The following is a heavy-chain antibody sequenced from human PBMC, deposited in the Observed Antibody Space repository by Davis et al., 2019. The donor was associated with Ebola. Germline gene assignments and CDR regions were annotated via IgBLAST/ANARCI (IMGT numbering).Heavy chain of an antibody. V-gene: IGHV1-18*04. Sequence: ASVKVSCKASGYTFSNYGFAWVRQAPGQGLEWMGWINAYNGNTKYAEKLQDRVTMTTDTSTSTAYMELRSLRSDDTAVYYCVREIFGHFDYWGQGTLVTVSS. CDR2: INAYNGNT. D-gene: IGHD3-9*01. CDR3: VREIFGHFDY. J-gene: IGHJ4*02. CDR1: GYTFSNYG.